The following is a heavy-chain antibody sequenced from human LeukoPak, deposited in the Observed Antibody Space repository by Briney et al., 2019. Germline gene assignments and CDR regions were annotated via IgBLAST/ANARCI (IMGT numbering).Heavy chain of an antibody. J-gene: IGHJ5*02. CDR2: ISYDGSNK. CDR1: GFTFSSYG. Sequence: GGSLRLSCAASGFTFSSYGMHWVRQAPGKGLEWVAVISYDGSNKYYADSVKGRFTISRDNSKNTLYLQMNSLRAEDTAVYYCAKSSWAGVRGVINWFDPWGQGTLVIVSS. D-gene: IGHD3-10*01. CDR3: AKSSWAGVRGVINWFDP. V-gene: IGHV3-30*18.